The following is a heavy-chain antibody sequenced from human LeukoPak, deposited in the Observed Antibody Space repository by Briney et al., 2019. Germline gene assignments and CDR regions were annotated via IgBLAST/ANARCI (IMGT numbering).Heavy chain of an antibody. CDR1: GLTLSSYA. Sequence: GGSLRLSCAASGLTLSSYATSWVRQAPGKGLGWVSAISGSGGSTYYADSVKGRFTISRDNSKNTLYLQMNSLRAEDMAVYYCAKEIGGYYGSGSYSYYYGMDVWGQGTTVTVSS. J-gene: IGHJ6*02. CDR3: AKEIGGYYGSGSYSYYYGMDV. V-gene: IGHV3-23*01. D-gene: IGHD3-10*01. CDR2: ISGSGGST.